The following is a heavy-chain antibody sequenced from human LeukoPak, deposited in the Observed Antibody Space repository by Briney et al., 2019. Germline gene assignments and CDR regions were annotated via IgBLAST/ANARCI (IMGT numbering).Heavy chain of an antibody. D-gene: IGHD2-8*01. CDR2: VNRDGSET. J-gene: IGHJ6*02. Sequence: GSLRLSCVASGFPFSSYWMTWVRQVPGRGPEWVANVNRDGSETYYLDSVKGRFTISKDNAKNSLYLQMNSLRAEDTALYHCARNNAMDVWGQGTTVIVSS. V-gene: IGHV3-7*03. CDR1: GFPFSSYW. CDR3: ARNNAMDV.